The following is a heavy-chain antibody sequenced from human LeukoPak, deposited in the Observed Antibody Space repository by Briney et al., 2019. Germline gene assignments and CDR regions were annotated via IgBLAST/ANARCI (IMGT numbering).Heavy chain of an antibody. D-gene: IGHD2-2*01. CDR1: GFSFSDYY. CDR2: ISSSGSTI. CDR3: ARIRTYCSSTSCSYYYYYYMDV. Sequence: GGSLRLSCAASGFSFSDYYMSWIRQAPGKGLEGVSYISSSGSTIYYADSVKGRFTISRDNAKNSLYLQMNSLRAEDTAVYYCARIRTYCSSTSCSYYYYYYMDVWGKGTTVTASS. V-gene: IGHV3-11*04. J-gene: IGHJ6*03.